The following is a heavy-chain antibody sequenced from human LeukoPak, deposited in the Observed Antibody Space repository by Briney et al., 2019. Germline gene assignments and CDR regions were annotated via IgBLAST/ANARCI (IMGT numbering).Heavy chain of an antibody. CDR2: ISAYNGNT. J-gene: IGHJ3*02. V-gene: IGHV1-18*01. CDR1: GYTFTSYG. D-gene: IGHD2-15*01. Sequence: ASVKVSCKASGYTFTSYGISWLRQAPGQGLEWMGWISAYNGNTNYAQKLQGRVTMTTDTSTSTAYMELRSLRSDDTAVYYGARDLIVVVVAATGAFDIWGQGTMVTVSS. CDR3: ARDLIVVVVAATGAFDI.